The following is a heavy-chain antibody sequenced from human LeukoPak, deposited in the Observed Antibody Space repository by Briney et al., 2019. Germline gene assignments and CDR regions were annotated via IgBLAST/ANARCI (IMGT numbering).Heavy chain of an antibody. CDR1: GFTFNSFF. J-gene: IGHJ4*02. V-gene: IGHV3-7*01. CDR2: ISQDGSET. CDR3: VRDLGHSRHYFEY. D-gene: IGHD7-27*01. Sequence: GGSLRLSCAASGFTFNSFFLNWVRLTPGRELEWVACISQDGSETFYMDSVRGRFTISRDNTKNSLYLQMDSLRAEDTAVYFCVRDLGHSRHYFEYWGQGALVTVSS.